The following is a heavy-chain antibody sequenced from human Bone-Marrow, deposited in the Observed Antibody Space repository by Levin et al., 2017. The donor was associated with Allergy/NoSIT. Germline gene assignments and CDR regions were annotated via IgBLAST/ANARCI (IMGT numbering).Heavy chain of an antibody. D-gene: IGHD3-22*01. J-gene: IGHJ4*02. Sequence: LSLPCVASGFTFDDHTMHWVRQAPGKGLEWVSLISWDGSTTYYADSVKGRFTISRDNSKNSLYLQMNSLRTEDTALYYCAREEYYNSNLVFDYWGQGTLVTVSS. CDR1: GFTFDDHT. V-gene: IGHV3-43*01. CDR2: ISWDGSTT. CDR3: AREEYYNSNLVFDY.